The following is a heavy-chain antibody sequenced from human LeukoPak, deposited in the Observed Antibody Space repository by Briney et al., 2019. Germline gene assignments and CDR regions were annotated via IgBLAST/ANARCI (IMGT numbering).Heavy chain of an antibody. J-gene: IGHJ4*02. V-gene: IGHV3-21*01. CDR2: ISSSSYI. Sequence: GGSLRLSCAASGFTFSSYSMNWVRQAPGKGLEWVSSISSSSYIYYADSVKGRFTISRDNAKNSLYLQMNSLRAEDTAVYYCAKDLGYCSSTSCYTSGLDYWGQGTLVTVSS. D-gene: IGHD2-2*02. CDR1: GFTFSSYS. CDR3: AKDLGYCSSTSCYTSGLDY.